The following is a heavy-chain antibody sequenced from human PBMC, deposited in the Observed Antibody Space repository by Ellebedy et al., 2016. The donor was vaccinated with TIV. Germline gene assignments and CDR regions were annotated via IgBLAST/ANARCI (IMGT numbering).Heavy chain of an antibody. V-gene: IGHV4-31*03. CDR3: ARGFFEYSSSGYYFDY. D-gene: IGHD6-6*01. J-gene: IGHJ4*02. CDR1: GGSISSGGYY. Sequence: SETLSLXXTVSGGSISSGGYYWSWIRQHPGKGLEWIGYIYYSGSTYYNPSLKSRVTISVDTSKNQFSLKLSSVTAADTAVYYCARGFFEYSSSGYYFDYWGQGTLVTVSS. CDR2: IYYSGST.